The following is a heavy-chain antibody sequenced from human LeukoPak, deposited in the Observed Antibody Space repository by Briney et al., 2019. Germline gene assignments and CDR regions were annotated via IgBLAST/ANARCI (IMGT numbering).Heavy chain of an antibody. D-gene: IGHD3/OR15-3a*01. CDR2: IYYSGST. J-gene: IGHJ4*02. V-gene: IGHV4-59*01. Sequence: SETLSLTCTVSGGSISSYYWSWVRQPPGEGLEWIGYIYYSGSTNYNPSLKSRVTTSVDTSKNQFSLKLSSVTAADTAVYYCATYGGTGYYGFAYWGQGTLVTVSS. CDR1: GGSISSYY. CDR3: ATYGGTGYYGFAY.